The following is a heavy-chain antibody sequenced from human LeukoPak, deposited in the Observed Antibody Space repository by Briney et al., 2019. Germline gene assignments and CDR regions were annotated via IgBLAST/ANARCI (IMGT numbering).Heavy chain of an antibody. Sequence: GGSLRLSCVVSGLTFSSDSMNWVRQAPGMGLEWVSAISGSGGSTYYADSVKGRFTISRDNAKNTLYLQMNSLRAEDSAVYYCVCRFADYWGQGTLVTVSS. CDR1: GLTFSSDS. J-gene: IGHJ4*02. CDR2: ISGSGGST. CDR3: VCRFADY. V-gene: IGHV3-23*01. D-gene: IGHD3-3*01.